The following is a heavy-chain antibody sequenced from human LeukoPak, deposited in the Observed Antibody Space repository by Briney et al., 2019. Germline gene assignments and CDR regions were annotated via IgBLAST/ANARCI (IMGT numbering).Heavy chain of an antibody. Sequence: ASVKVSCKASGYTFTGYYMHWVRQAPGQGLEWMGWINPNSGGTNYAQKFQGRVTMTRDTSISTAYMELSRLRSDDTAAYYCARDGGVDFWSGYSYYFDYWGQGTLVTVSS. J-gene: IGHJ4*02. CDR1: GYTFTGYY. V-gene: IGHV1-2*02. CDR3: ARDGGVDFWSGYSYYFDY. CDR2: INPNSGGT. D-gene: IGHD3-3*01.